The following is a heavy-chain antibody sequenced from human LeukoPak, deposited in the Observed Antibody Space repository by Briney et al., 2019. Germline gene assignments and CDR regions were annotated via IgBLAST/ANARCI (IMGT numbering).Heavy chain of an antibody. CDR1: GTSISSHY. Sequence: PSETLSLTCTVSGTSISSHYWSWIRQPAGKGLEWIGRLYTSGSTKYNPSLKSRVSMSVDTSKNEFSLKLSSVTAADTAVYFCATSESLDYWGQGTLVTVSS. V-gene: IGHV4-4*07. D-gene: IGHD2-2*01. J-gene: IGHJ4*02. CDR2: LYTSGST. CDR3: ATSESLDY.